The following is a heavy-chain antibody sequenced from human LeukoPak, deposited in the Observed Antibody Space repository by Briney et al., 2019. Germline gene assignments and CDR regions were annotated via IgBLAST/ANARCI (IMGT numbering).Heavy chain of an antibody. J-gene: IGHJ4*02. V-gene: IGHV4-59*08. D-gene: IGHD3-22*01. Sequence: KPSETLSLTCTVSGGSISSYYWSWIRQPPGKGLEWIGYIYYSGSTNYNPSLKSRVTISVDTSKNQFSLKLSSVTAADTAVYYCARPNYYYDSSGYTIFDYWGQGTLVTVSS. CDR1: GGSISSYY. CDR2: IYYSGST. CDR3: ARPNYYYDSSGYTIFDY.